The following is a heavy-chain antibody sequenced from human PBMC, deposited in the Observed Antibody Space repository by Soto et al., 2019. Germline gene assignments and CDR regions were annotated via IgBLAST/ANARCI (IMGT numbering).Heavy chain of an antibody. Sequence: SETLSLTCAVSGGSISSGNYYWSWIRQPPGKGLEWIGFMSYSGSTSYNASLKSRVTISVDTSKSQFSLNLSFVTAADTAVYYCATMGTPATGLYYFDNWGQGTLVTVSS. J-gene: IGHJ4*02. V-gene: IGHV4-30-4*01. CDR3: ATMGTPATGLYYFDN. CDR1: GGSISSGNYY. CDR2: MSYSGST. D-gene: IGHD1-7*01.